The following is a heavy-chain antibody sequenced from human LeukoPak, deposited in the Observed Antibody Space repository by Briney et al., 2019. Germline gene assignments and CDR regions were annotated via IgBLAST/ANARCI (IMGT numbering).Heavy chain of an antibody. D-gene: IGHD6-13*01. Sequence: PGASLRLSCAASGFTFSSYAMSWVRQAPGKGLEWVSAISGSGGSTCYADSVKGRFTISRDNSKTTLYLQMTSLRAEDTAEDYCASAFISPAAGHDYWGERTLLTVSS. V-gene: IGHV3-23*01. CDR1: GFTFSSYA. CDR3: ASAFISPAAGHDY. CDR2: ISGSGGST. J-gene: IGHJ4*02.